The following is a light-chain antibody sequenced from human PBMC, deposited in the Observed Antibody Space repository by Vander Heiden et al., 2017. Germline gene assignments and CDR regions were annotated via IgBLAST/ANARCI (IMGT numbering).Light chain of an antibody. J-gene: IGKJ5*01. Sequence: EIVLTQSPATLSLSPGERATLSCRASQSVSSYLAWYQQKPGQAPRLLIYDASNRATGIPARFSGSGSGTDFTLTISRLEPEDFAVYYCQQGGNWPIPFGQGTRLEIK. CDR3: QQGGNWPIP. CDR2: DAS. CDR1: QSVSSY. V-gene: IGKV3-11*01.